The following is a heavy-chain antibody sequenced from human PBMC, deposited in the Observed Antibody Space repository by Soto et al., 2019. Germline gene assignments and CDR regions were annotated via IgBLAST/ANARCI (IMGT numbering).Heavy chain of an antibody. CDR3: AREKGSGYDYDY. CDR2: IYSGGNT. J-gene: IGHJ4*02. V-gene: IGHV3-66*01. Sequence: GGSLRLSCAASGITVSDNYMNWVRQAPGKGLEWVSVIYSGGNTFYADSVKGRFTISRDNAKNLVYLQMNSLRAEDTAMYYCAREKGSGYDYDYWGQGTLVTVSS. CDR1: GITVSDNY. D-gene: IGHD5-12*01.